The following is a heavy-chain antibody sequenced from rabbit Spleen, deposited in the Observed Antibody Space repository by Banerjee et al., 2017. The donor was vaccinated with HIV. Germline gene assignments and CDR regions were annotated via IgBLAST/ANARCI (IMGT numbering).Heavy chain of an antibody. V-gene: IGHV1S40*01. Sequence: QSLEESGGDLVKPGASLTLSCKASGFSLSSSYWMCWVRQAPGKGLEWISCIAGDSSGFTYSATWAKGRFTCSKTSSTTVTLQMTSLTVADTATYFCARDTGTSFSSYGMDLWGPGTLVTVS. CDR2: IAGDSSGFT. CDR3: ARDTGTSFSSYGMDL. J-gene: IGHJ6*01. D-gene: IGHD7-1*01. CDR1: GFSLSSSYW.